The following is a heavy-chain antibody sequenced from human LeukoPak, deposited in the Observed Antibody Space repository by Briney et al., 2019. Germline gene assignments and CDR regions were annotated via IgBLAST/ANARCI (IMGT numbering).Heavy chain of an antibody. Sequence: GGSLRLSCAASGFIFTSYAMSWVRQAPGKGLEWVSGISGSGGTTYYADSVKGRFTISRDNSKNTLYLQMNSLSAEDTAVYYCAEDLRGVPRNYFDYWGQGTLVTVSS. CDR2: ISGSGGTT. CDR1: GFIFTSYA. J-gene: IGHJ4*02. CDR3: AEDLRGVPRNYFDY. D-gene: IGHD2/OR15-2a*01. V-gene: IGHV3-23*01.